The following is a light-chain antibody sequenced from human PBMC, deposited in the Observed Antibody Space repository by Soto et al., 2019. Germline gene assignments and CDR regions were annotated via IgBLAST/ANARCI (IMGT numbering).Light chain of an antibody. Sequence: DIQMTQSPSTLSASVGDRVTITCRASQSVNNWLAWYQQKPGKAPNLLIFGAKTLQSGVPSRFSGSGYGTDFTLTITTLQPEDVGMYYCQQCHATPLTFGQGTRREIK. V-gene: IGKV1-5*01. CDR3: QQCHATPLT. CDR1: QSVNNW. J-gene: IGKJ5*01. CDR2: GAK.